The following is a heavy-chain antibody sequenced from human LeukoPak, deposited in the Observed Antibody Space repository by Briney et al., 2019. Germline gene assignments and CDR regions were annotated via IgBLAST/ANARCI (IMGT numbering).Heavy chain of an antibody. CDR3: ARRMNYDSRVFQH. V-gene: IGHV1-69*04. J-gene: IGHJ1*01. D-gene: IGHD3-22*01. CDR1: GGTFSSYA. CDR2: IIPILGIA. Sequence: SVKVFCKASGGTFSSYAISWVRQAPGQGLEWMGRIIPILGIANYAQKFQGRVTITADKSTSTAYMELSSLRSEDTAVYYCARRMNYDSRVFQHWGQGTLVTVSS.